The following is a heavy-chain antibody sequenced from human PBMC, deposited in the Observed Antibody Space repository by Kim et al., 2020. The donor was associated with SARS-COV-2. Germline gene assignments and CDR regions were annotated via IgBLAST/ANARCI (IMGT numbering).Heavy chain of an antibody. CDR2: IYYIGSA. CDR1: GGSISSSSYY. CDR3: ARLSWYNWFDP. V-gene: IGHV4-39*01. J-gene: IGHJ5*02. Sequence: SETLSLTCTVSGGSISSSSYYWGWIRQPPGKGLEWIGSIYYIGSAYYNSSPSLKSRVTISVDTSKNQFSLKLSSVTAADTAVYYCARLSWYNWFDPWGQGTLVTVSS.